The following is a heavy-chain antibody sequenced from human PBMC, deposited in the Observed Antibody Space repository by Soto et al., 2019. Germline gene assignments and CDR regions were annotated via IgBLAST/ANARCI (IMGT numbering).Heavy chain of an antibody. V-gene: IGHV1-8*01. CDR2: MNPNSGNT. CDR3: ARAGSSWYLDHYYYYMDV. Sequence: ASVKVSCKASGYTFTSYDINWVRQATGQGLEWMGWMNPNSGNTGYAQKFQGRVTMTRNTSISTAYMELSSLRSEDTAVYYCARAGSSWYLDHYYYYMDVWGKGTTVTVSS. CDR1: GYTFTSYD. D-gene: IGHD6-13*01. J-gene: IGHJ6*03.